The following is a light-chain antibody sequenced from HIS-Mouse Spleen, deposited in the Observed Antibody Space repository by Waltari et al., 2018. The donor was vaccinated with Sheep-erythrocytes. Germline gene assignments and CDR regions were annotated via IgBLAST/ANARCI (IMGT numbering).Light chain of an antibody. V-gene: IGLV1-44*01. CDR2: SNK. Sequence: QSVLTQPPSASGTPGQRVTISCSGSSSNIGSNTVNWYQQPPGTAPKLLLYSNKKRPSGVPDRFSGSKSGTSASLAISGLQSEDEADYYCAAWDDSLNGPVFGGGTKLTVL. CDR1: SSNIGSNT. J-gene: IGLJ3*02. CDR3: AAWDDSLNGPV.